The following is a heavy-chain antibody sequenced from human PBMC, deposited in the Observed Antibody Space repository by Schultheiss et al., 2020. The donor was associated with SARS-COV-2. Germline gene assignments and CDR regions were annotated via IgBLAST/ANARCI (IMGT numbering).Heavy chain of an antibody. Sequence: SETLSLTCTVSGGSISSSSYYWSWIRQPPGKGLEWIGYIYYSGSTYYNPSLKSRVTISVDTSKNQFSLKLSSVTAADTAVYYCARHNTVTTAWFGYWGQGTLVTVSS. CDR1: GGSISSSSYY. V-gene: IGHV4-30-4*01. D-gene: IGHD4-17*01. CDR2: IYYSGST. J-gene: IGHJ4*02. CDR3: ARHNTVTTAWFGY.